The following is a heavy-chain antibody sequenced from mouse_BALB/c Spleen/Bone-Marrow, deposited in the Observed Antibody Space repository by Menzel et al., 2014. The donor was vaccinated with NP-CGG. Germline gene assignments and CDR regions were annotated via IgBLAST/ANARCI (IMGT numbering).Heavy chain of an antibody. Sequence: QVQLQQSGPGLVSPSQRLSIPCTVSGFSLTSYGVHWVRQPPGKGLEWLGVIWAGGSTNYNSALMSRLSISKDNTKSQVFLKMNSLQTDGTAMYYCAREGLLLYRGFAYWGQGTLVTVSA. CDR2: IWAGGST. CDR3: AREGLLLYRGFAY. V-gene: IGHV2-9*02. D-gene: IGHD2-10*01. CDR1: GFSLTSYG. J-gene: IGHJ3*01.